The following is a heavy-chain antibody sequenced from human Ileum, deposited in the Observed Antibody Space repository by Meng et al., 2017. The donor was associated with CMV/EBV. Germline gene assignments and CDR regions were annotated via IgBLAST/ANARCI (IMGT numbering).Heavy chain of an antibody. CDR1: CGSFSVSR. J-gene: IGHJ4*02. CDR2: INDNGDT. Sequence: QQWGQGLLDPSETLSSPCAVYCGSFSVSRWSWIRQPPGKGLQWIGEINDNGDTNYDPSLNSRVTISVDTSKKQFSLRLTSVTAADTAMYYCARGDIAASLEFWDQGTLVTVSS. V-gene: IGHV4-34*01. D-gene: IGHD6-13*01. CDR3: ARGDIAASLEF.